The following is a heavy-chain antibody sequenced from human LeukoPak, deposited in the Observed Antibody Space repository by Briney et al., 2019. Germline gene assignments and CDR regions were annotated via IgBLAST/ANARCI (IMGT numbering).Heavy chain of an antibody. Sequence: PGGSLRLSCAASGFTVSSNYMSWVRQAPGKGLEWVSVIYSGGSTYYADSVKGRFTISRDNSKNTLYLQMNSLRAEDTAVYYCAERSSWNAFDIWGQGTMVTVSS. CDR3: AERSSWNAFDI. CDR1: GFTVSSNY. D-gene: IGHD6-13*01. CDR2: IYSGGST. J-gene: IGHJ3*02. V-gene: IGHV3-66*01.